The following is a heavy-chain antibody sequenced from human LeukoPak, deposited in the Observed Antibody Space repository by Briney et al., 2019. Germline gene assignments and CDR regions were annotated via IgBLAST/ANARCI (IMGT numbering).Heavy chain of an antibody. J-gene: IGHJ4*02. V-gene: IGHV1-18*01. D-gene: IGHD2-2*01. CDR2: ISAYNGNT. Sequence: GASVKVSCKASGYTFTSFGITWVRQAPGQGLEWMGWISAYNGNTNYAQKYRGRVTMTIDTSTSTVYMELRSLRSDDTAVYYCARDDCSSTSCHYYFDYWGQGTLVTVSS. CDR1: GYTFTSFG. CDR3: ARDDCSSTSCHYYFDY.